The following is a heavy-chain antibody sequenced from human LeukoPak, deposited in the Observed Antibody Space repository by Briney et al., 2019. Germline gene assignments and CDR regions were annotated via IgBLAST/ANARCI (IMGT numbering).Heavy chain of an antibody. CDR3: ARELHPTEAGTGVADY. CDR1: GFTFSSYS. J-gene: IGHJ4*02. CDR2: ISSSSSYI. V-gene: IGHV3-21*01. Sequence: GGSLRLSCAASGFTFSSYSMNWVRQAPEKGLEWVSSISSSSSYIYYADSVKGRFTISRDNAKNSLYLQMNSLRAEDTAVYYCARELHPTEAGTGVADYWGQGTLVTVSS. D-gene: IGHD6-19*01.